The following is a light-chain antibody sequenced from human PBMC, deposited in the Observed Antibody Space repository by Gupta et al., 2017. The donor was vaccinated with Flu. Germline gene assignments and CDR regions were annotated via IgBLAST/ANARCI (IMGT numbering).Light chain of an antibody. V-gene: IGKV2-28*01. J-gene: IGKJ4*01. CDR3: RQALQNPLLT. Sequence: DIVMTQSPLSLPVTPGEPASISCRSSQSLLHSNGYNYLDWYLQKPGQSPQLLIYLGSNRASGVPDRFSGSGSGTDFTLKISRGEAEDVGVYYCRQALQNPLLTFGGGTKVEIK. CDR1: QSLLHSNGYNY. CDR2: LGS.